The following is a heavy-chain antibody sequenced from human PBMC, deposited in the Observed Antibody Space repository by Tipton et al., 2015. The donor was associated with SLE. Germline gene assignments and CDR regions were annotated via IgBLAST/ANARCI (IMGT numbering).Heavy chain of an antibody. J-gene: IGHJ6*03. CDR2: IWYDGSNK. CDR3: ARHPFYYYYMGV. CDR1: GFTFSSYG. V-gene: IGHV3-33*03. Sequence: SLRLSCAASGFTFSSYGMHWVRQAPGKGLEWVAVIWYDGSNKYYADSVKGRFTVSRDSDSLYLQMNSLGVEDTAIYYCARHPFYYYYMGVWGRGTSVTVSS.